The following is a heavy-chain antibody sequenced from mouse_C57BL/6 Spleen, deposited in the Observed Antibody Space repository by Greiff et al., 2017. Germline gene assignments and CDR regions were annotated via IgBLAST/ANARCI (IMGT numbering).Heavy chain of an antibody. CDR2: INPGSGGT. V-gene: IGHV1-54*01. D-gene: IGHD2-4*01. CDR1: GYAFTNYL. Sequence: VQLQQSGAELVRPGTSVKVSCKASGYAFTNYLIEWVKQRPGQGLEWIGVINPGSGGTNYNEKFKGKATLTADKSSSTAYMQLSSLTSEDSAVYFCARSGDYDGTLYWYFDVWGTGTTVTVSS. J-gene: IGHJ1*03. CDR3: ARSGDYDGTLYWYFDV.